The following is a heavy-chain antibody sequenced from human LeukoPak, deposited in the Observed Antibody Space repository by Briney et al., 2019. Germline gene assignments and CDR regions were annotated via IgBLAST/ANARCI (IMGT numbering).Heavy chain of an antibody. V-gene: IGHV4-30-4*08. Sequence: PSQTLSLTCTVSGGSISSNDYYWSWIRQPPGKGLEWIGYIYYSGSTHYNPSLKSRVTISVDTSKNQFSLKLSSVTAADTAVYYCARSAPDYYDFWSGISPSRYGYYFDYWGQGALVTVSS. CDR3: ARSAPDYYDFWSGISPSRYGYYFDY. D-gene: IGHD3-3*01. CDR2: IYYSGST. CDR1: GGSISSNDYY. J-gene: IGHJ4*02.